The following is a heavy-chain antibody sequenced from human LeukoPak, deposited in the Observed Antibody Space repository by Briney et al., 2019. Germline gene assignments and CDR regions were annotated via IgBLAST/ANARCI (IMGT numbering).Heavy chain of an antibody. D-gene: IGHD4-17*01. CDR2: IIPIFGTA. J-gene: IGHJ4*02. V-gene: IGHV1-69*01. CDR3: ASPTLYGDYAGEYYFDY. Sequence: SVKVSCKASGGTLSSYAISWVRRAPGQGLEWMGGIIPIFGTANYAQKFQGRVTITADESTSTAYMELSSLRSEDTAVYYCASPTLYGDYAGEYYFDYWGQGTLVTVSS. CDR1: GGTLSSYA.